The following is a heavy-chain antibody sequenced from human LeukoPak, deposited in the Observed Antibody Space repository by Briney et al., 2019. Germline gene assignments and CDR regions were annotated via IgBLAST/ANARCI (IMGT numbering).Heavy chain of an antibody. D-gene: IGHD3-22*01. CDR1: GFTFSSHW. CDR2: IRQDGSEK. CDR3: ARKTYYYDSSGYYLGYGMDV. V-gene: IGHV3-7*01. J-gene: IGHJ6*02. Sequence: GGSLRLSCAASGFTFSSHWMTWVRQAPGKGLEWVANIRQDGSEKYYVDSVKGRFTISRDNAKNSLYLQMNSLRAEDTAVYYCARKTYYYDSSGYYLGYGMDVWGQGTTVTVSS.